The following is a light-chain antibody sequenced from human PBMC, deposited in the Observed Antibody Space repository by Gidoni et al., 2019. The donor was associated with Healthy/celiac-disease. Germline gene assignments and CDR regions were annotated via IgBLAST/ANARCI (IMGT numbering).Light chain of an antibody. CDR3: QQYNSYPWT. V-gene: IGKV1-5*01. CDR1: QSISCW. J-gene: IGKJ1*01. Sequence: DIQMTQSPSTLPASVGDRVTITCRASQSISCWLAWYQQKPGKAPKLLIYDASRLESGVPSRFSGSGSGTEFTLTISSLQPDDFATYYCQQYNSYPWTFGQGTKVEIK. CDR2: DAS.